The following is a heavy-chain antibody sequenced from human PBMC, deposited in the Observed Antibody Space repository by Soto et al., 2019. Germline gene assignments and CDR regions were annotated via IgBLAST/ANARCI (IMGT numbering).Heavy chain of an antibody. CDR1: GVSVSSANYY. V-gene: IGHV4-61*01. D-gene: IGHD1-26*01. Sequence: SETLSLTCTVSGVSVSSANYYWVWIRQPPGKGLEWIGSIYYSGNTNYNPSLNSRVTISVDTSKNQFSLRLSSVTAADTAVYYCARVSGSYYHVYYFDYWGQGTLVTVSS. CDR2: IYYSGNT. J-gene: IGHJ4*02. CDR3: ARVSGSYYHVYYFDY.